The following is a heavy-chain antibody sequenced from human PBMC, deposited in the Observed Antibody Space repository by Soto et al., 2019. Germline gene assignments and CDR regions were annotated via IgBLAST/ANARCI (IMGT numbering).Heavy chain of an antibody. CDR2: INPYNGGA. V-gene: IGHV1-2*02. CDR3: ARDNYNYYGMDV. CDR1: GYIFNDYY. Sequence: GASVKVSCKASGYIFNDYYIHWGRQAPGQGLEWMGWINPYNGGANFAQEFQGRVTMTRDTSISIVYMEVTRLTYDDTAVYYCARDNYNYYGMDVWG. J-gene: IGHJ6*02.